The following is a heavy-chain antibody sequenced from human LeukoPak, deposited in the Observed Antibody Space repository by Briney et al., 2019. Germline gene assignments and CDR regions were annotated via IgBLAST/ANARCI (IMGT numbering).Heavy chain of an antibody. J-gene: IGHJ4*02. Sequence: PGGSLRLSCAASGFTFSNAWMSWVRQAPGRGRGGVGRIKSKTDGGTTDYAAPVKGRVTSSRDDSKNTLYLQMNSLKTEDTAVYYCTTPTYCSSTSCYTIDYWGQGTLVTVSS. CDR3: TTPTYCSSTSCYTIDY. CDR2: IKSKTDGGTT. CDR1: GFTFSNAW. V-gene: IGHV3-15*01. D-gene: IGHD2-2*02.